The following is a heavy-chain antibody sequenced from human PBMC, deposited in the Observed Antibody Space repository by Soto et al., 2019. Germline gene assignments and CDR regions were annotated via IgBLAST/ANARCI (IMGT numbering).Heavy chain of an antibody. CDR1: GYTFTGYY. V-gene: IGHV1-2*02. CDR2: INPNNGGT. Sequence: ASVKVSCKASGYTFTGYYMHWVRQAPGQGLEWMGWINPNNGGTNYAQKLQGRVTMTTDTSTSTAYMELRSLRSDDTAVYYCARAGWSRHGWFDPWGQGTLVTVSS. J-gene: IGHJ5*02. CDR3: ARAGWSRHGWFDP. D-gene: IGHD2-8*01.